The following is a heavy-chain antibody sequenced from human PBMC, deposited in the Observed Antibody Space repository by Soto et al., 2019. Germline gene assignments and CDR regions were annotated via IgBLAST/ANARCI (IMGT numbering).Heavy chain of an antibody. D-gene: IGHD6-13*01. V-gene: IGHV4-39*01. CDR1: GGSISSSSYY. J-gene: IGHJ4*02. CDR2: IYYSGST. Sequence: PSETLSLTCTVSGGSISSSSYYWGWIRQPPGKGLEWIGSIYYSGSTYYSPSLKSRVTVSVDASNNQFSLILSSVTAADTAVYYCARSHPKQQLPAYFDYWGQGTLVTVSS. CDR3: ARSHPKQQLPAYFDY.